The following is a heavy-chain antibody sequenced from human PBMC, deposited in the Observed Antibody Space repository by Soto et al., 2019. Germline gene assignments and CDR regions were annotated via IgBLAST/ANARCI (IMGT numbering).Heavy chain of an antibody. V-gene: IGHV3-7*01. J-gene: IGHJ4*02. CDR1: GFTFSRYW. Sequence: GGSLRLSCAASGFTFSRYWMTWVRQAPGKGLEWVANIKQDGSEIYYVDSVKGRFTISRDNAENSLYLQMNSLRAEDTAVYYCARDPVCSGGSCYDYWGQGTLVTVSS. CDR2: IKQDGSEI. D-gene: IGHD2-15*01. CDR3: ARDPVCSGGSCYDY.